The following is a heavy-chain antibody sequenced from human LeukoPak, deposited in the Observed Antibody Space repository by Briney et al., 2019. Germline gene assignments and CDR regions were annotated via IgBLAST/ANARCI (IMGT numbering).Heavy chain of an antibody. CDR3: ASPPGYCGNDCSFDH. J-gene: IGHJ4*02. CDR1: GSPFINYW. V-gene: IGHV5-51*01. CDR2: IYPGDYET. Sequence: GESLKISCEGSGSPFINYWIGWVRQMPGKGLEWMGIIYPGDYETRYRPSFQGLVTISVDKSISTAYLQWSSLKAADTAMYYCASPPGYCGNDCSFDHGGQGTLVTVSS. D-gene: IGHD2-21*02.